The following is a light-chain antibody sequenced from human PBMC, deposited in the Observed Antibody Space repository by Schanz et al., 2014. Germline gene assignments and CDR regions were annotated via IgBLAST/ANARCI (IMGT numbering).Light chain of an antibody. V-gene: IGKV3-20*01. CDR2: GAS. CDR1: QSVSSID. CDR3: QQHGSSLT. Sequence: EIVLTQSPGALSLSPGDRATLSCRASQSVSSIDLAWYRQKPGQAPRLLIYGASSRATGIPDRFSGSGSVTDFTLTISTLEPEDFAVYYCQQHGSSLTFGPGTKVDVK. J-gene: IGKJ3*01.